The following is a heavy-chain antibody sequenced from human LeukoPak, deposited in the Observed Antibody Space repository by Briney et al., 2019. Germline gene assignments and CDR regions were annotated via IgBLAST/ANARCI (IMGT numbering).Heavy chain of an antibody. V-gene: IGHV5-51*01. J-gene: IGHJ5*02. Sequence: KVSCKGSGYSFTSYWIGWVRQMPGKGLEWMGIIYPGDSDTRYSPSFQGQVTISADKSISTAYLQWSSLKASDTAMYYCARRRRSSENWFDPWGQGTLVTVSS. CDR2: IYPGDSDT. D-gene: IGHD6-19*01. CDR1: GYSFTSYW. CDR3: ARRRRSSENWFDP.